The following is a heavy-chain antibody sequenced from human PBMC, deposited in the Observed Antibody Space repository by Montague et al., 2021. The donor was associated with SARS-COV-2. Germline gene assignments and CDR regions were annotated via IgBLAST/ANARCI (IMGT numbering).Heavy chain of an antibody. J-gene: IGHJ4*02. CDR2: IYYSGCT. Sequence: TLSLTCTVSGGSISSYYWSWIRQPPGKGLEWIGYIYYSGCTNYNPSLKSRVTISVDTSKNQFSLKLSSVTAADTAVYYCARGFDYWGQGTLVTVSS. V-gene: IGHV4-59*01. CDR1: GGSISSYY. CDR3: ARGFDY.